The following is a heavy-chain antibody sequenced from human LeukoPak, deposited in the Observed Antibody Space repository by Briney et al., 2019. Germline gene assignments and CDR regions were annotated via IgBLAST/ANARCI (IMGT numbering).Heavy chain of an antibody. V-gene: IGHV3-23*01. J-gene: IGHJ4*02. CDR2: ISGSGGST. CDR3: AKDSSRGYDYVWGSYRYTSYYFDY. D-gene: IGHD3-16*02. Sequence: PGGSLSLSCAASGFTFSSYAMSWVRQAPGKGLEWVSAISGSGGSTYYAGSVNGRLTIPRDNSKNTLYLQMNSLRAEDTAVYYCAKDSSRGYDYVWGSYRYTSYYFDYWGQGTLVTVSS. CDR1: GFTFSSYA.